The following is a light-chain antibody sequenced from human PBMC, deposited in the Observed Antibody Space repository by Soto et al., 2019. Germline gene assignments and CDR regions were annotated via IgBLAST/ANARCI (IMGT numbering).Light chain of an antibody. CDR2: DAS. CDR1: QSVSSY. J-gene: IGKJ1*01. V-gene: IGKV3-11*01. Sequence: EIVLTQSPATLSLSPGERATLSCRASQSVSSYLAWYQQKPGQAPRLLIYDASNTATGIPARFSGIGSGTDVTLTISSLEPEDVAVYDCQQRSNWPQTFGQGTKVEIK. CDR3: QQRSNWPQT.